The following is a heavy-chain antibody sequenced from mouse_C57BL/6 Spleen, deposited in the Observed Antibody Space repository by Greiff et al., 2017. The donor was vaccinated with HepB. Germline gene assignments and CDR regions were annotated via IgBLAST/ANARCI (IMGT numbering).Heavy chain of an antibody. Sequence: QVQLQQPGAELVRPGSSVKLSCKASGYTFTSYWMHWVKQRPIQGLEWIGNIDPADSETHYNQKFKDKATLTVDKSSSTAYMQLSSLTSEDSAVYYCARYGLLRMDYWGQGTTLTVSS. CDR2: IDPADSET. D-gene: IGHD1-1*01. CDR3: ARYGLLRMDY. V-gene: IGHV1-52*01. CDR1: GYTFTSYW. J-gene: IGHJ2*01.